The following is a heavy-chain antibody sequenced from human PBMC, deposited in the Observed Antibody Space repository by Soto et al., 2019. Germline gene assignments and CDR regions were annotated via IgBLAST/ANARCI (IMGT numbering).Heavy chain of an antibody. CDR3: ARTHSSQYSSGPKPDY. CDR1: GFTFSSYS. CDR2: ISSSSSTI. V-gene: IGHV3-48*02. J-gene: IGHJ4*02. D-gene: IGHD6-19*01. Sequence: GGSLRLSCAASGFTFSSYSMNWVRQAPGKGLEWVSYISSSSSTIYYADSVKGRFTISRDNAKNSLYLQMNSLRDEDTAVYYCARTHSSQYSSGPKPDYWGQGTLVTVSS.